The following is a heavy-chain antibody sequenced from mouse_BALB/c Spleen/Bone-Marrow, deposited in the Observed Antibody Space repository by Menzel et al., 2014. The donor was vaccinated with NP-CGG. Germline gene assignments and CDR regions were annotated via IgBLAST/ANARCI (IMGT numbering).Heavy chain of an antibody. V-gene: IGHV1-15*01. D-gene: IGHD2-1*01. CDR2: IDPEICGT. CDR1: GYKFTDYE. J-gene: IGHJ4*01. CDR3: TREPVYYGNRYGMEY. Sequence: VQLQQAGAELVRPGASVTLSCKASGYKFTDYEIYWVKQTPVHGLEWIGAIDPEICGTAYSQKFKGKATLTADISSSTAYMELRSLTSEDSAVYYCTREPVYYGNRYGMEYWGQGTSAT.